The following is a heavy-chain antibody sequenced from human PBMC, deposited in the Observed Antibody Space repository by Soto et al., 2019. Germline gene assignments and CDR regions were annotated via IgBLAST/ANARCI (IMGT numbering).Heavy chain of an antibody. CDR1: GGSISSYY. CDR3: ARLVVVAPVANV. V-gene: IGHV4-4*07. J-gene: IGHJ4*02. D-gene: IGHD2-21*01. CDR2: IYTSGTT. Sequence: SETLSLTCTVSGGSISSYYWSWIRQPAGKGLEWIGRIYTSGTTNYNPSLKGRVTISVDTSKNSFSLNRTSVTAADTAVYYCARLVVVAPVANVWGQGALVTVSS.